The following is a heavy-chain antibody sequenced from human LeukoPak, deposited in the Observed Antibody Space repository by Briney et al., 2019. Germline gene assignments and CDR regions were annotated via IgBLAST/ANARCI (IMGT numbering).Heavy chain of an antibody. V-gene: IGHV3-49*03. CDR3: TASDHRYCSGISCHFDY. D-gene: IGHD2-2*01. Sequence: GGSLRLSCTASGLTFGDYAMSWFRQAPGKGLEWVGFIRSKAYGGTTEYAASVKGRFTISRDDSKSIAYLQMNSLKTEDTATYYCTASDHRYCSGISCHFDYWGQGTVVTVSS. CDR1: GLTFGDYA. CDR2: IRSKAYGGTT. J-gene: IGHJ4*02.